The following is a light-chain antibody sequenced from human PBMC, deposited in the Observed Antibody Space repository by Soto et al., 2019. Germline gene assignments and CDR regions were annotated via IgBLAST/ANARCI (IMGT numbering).Light chain of an antibody. CDR3: FLVYSGGVV. V-gene: IGLV7-46*01. CDR1: TGAVTSGHY. Sequence: QAVVTQEPSLTVSPGGTVTLTCGSSTGAVTSGHYPYWFQQKPGQAPRTLIYDTSNKHSWTPARFSGSLLGGKAALTLSGAQPEDEAEYHCFLVYSGGVVFGGGTQLTVL. CDR2: DTS. J-gene: IGLJ2*01.